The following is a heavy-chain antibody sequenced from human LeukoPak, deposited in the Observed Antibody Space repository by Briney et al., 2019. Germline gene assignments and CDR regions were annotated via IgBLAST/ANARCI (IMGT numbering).Heavy chain of an antibody. CDR2: ISYDGSNK. D-gene: IGHD4-17*01. Sequence: GGSLRLSCAASGFTFSSYWMTWVRQAPGKGPEWVAVISYDGSNKYYADSVKGRFTISRDNSKNTLYLQMNSLRAEDTAVYYCARTTTVTTVPDYWGQGTLVTVSS. CDR1: GFTFSSYW. J-gene: IGHJ4*02. V-gene: IGHV3-30*03. CDR3: ARTTTVTTVPDY.